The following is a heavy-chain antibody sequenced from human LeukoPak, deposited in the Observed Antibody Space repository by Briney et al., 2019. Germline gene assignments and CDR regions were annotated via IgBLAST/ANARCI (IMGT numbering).Heavy chain of an antibody. CDR1: GFNFSIYW. Sequence: GGSLRLSCAASGFNFSIYWMSWVRQAPGKGLEWVASIKQDASQKYHVDSVRGRFTISRDNAKNSLYLQMNSLRAEDTAVYYCVRDPFDYWGQGTLVAVSS. J-gene: IGHJ4*02. CDR3: VRDPFDY. V-gene: IGHV3-7*01. CDR2: IKQDASQK.